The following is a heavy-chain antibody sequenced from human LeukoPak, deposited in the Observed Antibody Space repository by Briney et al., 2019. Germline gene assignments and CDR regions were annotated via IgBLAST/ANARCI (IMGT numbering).Heavy chain of an antibody. CDR3: ARPRAGYSYTAFDI. V-gene: IGHV4-38-2*02. CDR2: IYHSGST. Sequence: SETLSLTCTVSGYSISSGYYWGWIRQPPGKGLEWIGSIYHSGSTYYNPSLKSRVTISVDTSKNQFSLKLSSVTAADTAVYYCARPRAGYSYTAFDIWGRGTMVTVSS. J-gene: IGHJ3*02. CDR1: GYSISSGYY. D-gene: IGHD5-18*01.